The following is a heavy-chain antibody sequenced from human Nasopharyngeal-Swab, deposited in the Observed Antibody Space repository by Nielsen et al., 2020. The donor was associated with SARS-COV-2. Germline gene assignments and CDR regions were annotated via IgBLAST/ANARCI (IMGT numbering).Heavy chain of an antibody. J-gene: IGHJ3*02. Sequence: WIRQPPGKGLEGGSYISSSSSTIYYADSVKGRFTISRDNAKSSLYLQMNSLRAEDTAVYYCARDHPPDSSGYYGSVDAFDIWGQGTMVTVSS. CDR3: ARDHPPDSSGYYGSVDAFDI. D-gene: IGHD3-22*01. CDR2: ISSSSSTI. V-gene: IGHV3-48*03.